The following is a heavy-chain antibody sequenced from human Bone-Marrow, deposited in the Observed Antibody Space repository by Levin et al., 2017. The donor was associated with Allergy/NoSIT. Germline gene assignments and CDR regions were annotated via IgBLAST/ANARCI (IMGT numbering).Heavy chain of an antibody. J-gene: IGHJ4*02. V-gene: IGHV1-8*01. CDR1: GSTFSGSD. Sequence: GESLKISCSTSGSTFSGSDINWARQATGQGLQWMGWISRNSGNTGYAQKFQGRVTLTRNTSKSIFYMELSSLTSEDTAGYYCARARGATDFDTWGQGTLVTVSS. CDR3: ARARGATDFDT. CDR2: ISRNSGNT. D-gene: IGHD1-26*01.